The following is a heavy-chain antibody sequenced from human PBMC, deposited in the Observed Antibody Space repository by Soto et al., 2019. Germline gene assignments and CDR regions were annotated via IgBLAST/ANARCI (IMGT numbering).Heavy chain of an antibody. D-gene: IGHD5-12*01. CDR2: ISWNSGSI. CDR1: GFTFDDYA. CDR3: AKDRGLRFRDAFDI. V-gene: IGHV3-9*01. Sequence: GGSLRLSCAASGFTFDDYAMHWVRQAPGKGLEWVSGISWNSGSIGYADSVKGRFTISRDNAKNSLYLQMNSLRAEDTALYYCAKDRGLRFRDAFDIWGQGTMVTVSS. J-gene: IGHJ3*02.